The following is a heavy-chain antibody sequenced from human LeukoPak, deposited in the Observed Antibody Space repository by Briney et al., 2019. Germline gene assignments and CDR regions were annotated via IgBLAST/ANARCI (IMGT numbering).Heavy chain of an antibody. J-gene: IGHJ4*02. Sequence: GGSLRLSCAASGFSFSSHGMSWVRQAPGKGLEWVSVIYSGGRTYYADSVKGRFTISRDNSKNTLYLQMSRLRAEDTAVYYCARAGPSSSWHQFDYWGQGTLVTVSS. CDR3: ARAGPSSSWHQFDY. CDR1: GFSFSSHG. CDR2: IYSGGRT. D-gene: IGHD6-13*01. V-gene: IGHV3-66*01.